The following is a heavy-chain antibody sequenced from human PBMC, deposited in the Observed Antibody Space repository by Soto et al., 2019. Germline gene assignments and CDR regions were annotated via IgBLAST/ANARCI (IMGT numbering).Heavy chain of an antibody. Sequence: TSETLSLTCTVSGDYIGNYYWSWIRQPPGKGLEWIGYIYYSGSTNYNPSLKSRVTISVDTSKNQFSLKLNSVTAADTAVYYCARHLWVGTSWYLGAFDIWGQGTMVTVS. CDR2: IYYSGST. CDR3: ARHLWVGTSWYLGAFDI. V-gene: IGHV4-59*08. D-gene: IGHD6-13*01. J-gene: IGHJ3*02. CDR1: GDYIGNYY.